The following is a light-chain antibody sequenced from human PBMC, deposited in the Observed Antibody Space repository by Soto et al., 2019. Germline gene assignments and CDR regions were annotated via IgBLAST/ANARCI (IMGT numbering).Light chain of an antibody. Sequence: QSVLTQPPSASATPGQRVTISCSGRSSDVGSNTVNWYQQFPGAAPKLLIYSNDQRPSGVPDRFSASKSGTSASLAISGLQSEDEADYYCSSYTSDSSYVFGSGTKVTVL. V-gene: IGLV1-44*01. CDR2: SND. CDR3: SSYTSDSSYV. J-gene: IGLJ1*01. CDR1: SSDVGSNT.